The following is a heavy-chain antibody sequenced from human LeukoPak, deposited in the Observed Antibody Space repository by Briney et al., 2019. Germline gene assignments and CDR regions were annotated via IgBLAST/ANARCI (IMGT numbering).Heavy chain of an antibody. D-gene: IGHD1-20*01. J-gene: IGHJ4*02. V-gene: IGHV4-30-2*05. CDR2: IYHSGST. CDR3: ARAGWVTGADY. Sequence: NPSETLSLTCTVSGGSISSGGYYWSWIRQPPGKGLEWIGYIYHSGSTYYNPSLKSRVTISVDTSKNQFSLKLSSVTAADTAVYYCARAGWVTGADYWGQGTLVTVSS. CDR1: GGSISSGGYY.